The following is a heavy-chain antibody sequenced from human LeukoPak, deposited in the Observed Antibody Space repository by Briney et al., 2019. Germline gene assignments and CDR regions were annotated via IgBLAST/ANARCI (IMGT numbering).Heavy chain of an antibody. CDR1: GFTFSSYE. Sequence: GGSLRLSCAASGFTFSSYEMNWVRQAPGKGLEYISYISSSSGTKYHADSVKGRFTVSRDNAKNILYLQMNSLRAEDTAIYYCARAHCSGGTCQEAFDIWGQGTMVTVSS. D-gene: IGHD2-15*01. CDR3: ARAHCSGGTCQEAFDI. J-gene: IGHJ3*02. V-gene: IGHV3-48*03. CDR2: ISSSSGTK.